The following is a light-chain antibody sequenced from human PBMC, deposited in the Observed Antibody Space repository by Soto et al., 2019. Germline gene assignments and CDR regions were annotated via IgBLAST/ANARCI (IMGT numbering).Light chain of an antibody. Sequence: DIQMTQSPSSLSASVGDRVTITCRASQTITRYLNWYQQKPGKAPILLISRISSLRGGVPSRFSGRGSGTDFTLTISSLQPEDFASYYCQQSDTIPLTFGGGTKVEI. CDR2: RIS. CDR1: QTITRY. J-gene: IGKJ4*01. V-gene: IGKV1-39*01. CDR3: QQSDTIPLT.